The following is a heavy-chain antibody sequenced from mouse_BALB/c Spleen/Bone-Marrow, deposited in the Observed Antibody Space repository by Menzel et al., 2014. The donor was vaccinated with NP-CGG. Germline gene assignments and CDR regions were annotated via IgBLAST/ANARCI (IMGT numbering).Heavy chain of an antibody. CDR2: IDPSNGGT. D-gene: IGHD2-10*02. CDR3: ARAGYGNYEAWFAY. V-gene: IGHV1S135*01. Sequence: EVQLQQSGPELVKPGASVKVSCKASGYSFTDYTMNWAKQTLGKGLEWIGYIDPSNGGTSYNQKFKGKATLTVDKSSSTAFMHLNSLTSEDSAVYYCARAGYGNYEAWFAYWGQGTLVTVSA. J-gene: IGHJ3*01. CDR1: GYSFTDYT.